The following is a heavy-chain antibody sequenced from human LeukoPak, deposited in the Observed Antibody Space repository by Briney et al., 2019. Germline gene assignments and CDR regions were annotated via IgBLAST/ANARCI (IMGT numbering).Heavy chain of an antibody. CDR2: ISGSGGST. V-gene: IGHV3-23*01. CDR3: ARDVGDSSGYYPGY. D-gene: IGHD3-22*01. J-gene: IGHJ4*02. Sequence: PGGSLRLSCAASGFTFSNYAMSWVRQAPGKGLEWVSAISGSGGSTYYADSVKGRFTISRDNSKNTLYLQMNSLRAEDTAVYYCARDVGDSSGYYPGYWGQGTLVTVSS. CDR1: GFTFSNYA.